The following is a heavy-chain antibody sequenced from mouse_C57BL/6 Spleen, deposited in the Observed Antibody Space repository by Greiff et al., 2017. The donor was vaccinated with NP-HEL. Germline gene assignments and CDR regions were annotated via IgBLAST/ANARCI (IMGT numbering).Heavy chain of an antibody. D-gene: IGHD4-1*01. V-gene: IGHV3-6*01. Sequence: EVQLQQSGPGLVKPSQSLSLTCSVTGYSITSGYYWNWIRQFPGNKLEWMGYISYDGSNNYNPSLKNRISITRDTSKNQFFLKLNSVTTEDTATYYCARLGVGVFDYWGQGTTLTVSS. CDR2: ISYDGSN. CDR1: GYSITSGYY. J-gene: IGHJ2*01. CDR3: ARLGVGVFDY.